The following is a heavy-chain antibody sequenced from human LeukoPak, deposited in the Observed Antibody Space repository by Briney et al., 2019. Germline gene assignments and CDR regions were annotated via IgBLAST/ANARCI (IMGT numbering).Heavy chain of an antibody. Sequence: GASVKVSCKASGYTFTSYDINWVRQATGQGLEWMGWISAYNGNTNYAQKLQGRVTMTTDTSTSTAYMELRSLRSDDTAVYYCARDWGQHYYDSSGYYQMQVYWGQGTLVTVSS. J-gene: IGHJ4*02. CDR3: ARDWGQHYYDSSGYYQMQVY. CDR2: ISAYNGNT. D-gene: IGHD3-22*01. CDR1: GYTFTSYD. V-gene: IGHV1-18*01.